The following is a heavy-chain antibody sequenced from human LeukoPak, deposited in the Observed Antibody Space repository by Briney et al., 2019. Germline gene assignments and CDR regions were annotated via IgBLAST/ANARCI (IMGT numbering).Heavy chain of an antibody. D-gene: IGHD2-2*02. CDR2: IYHNGTL. Sequence: SETLPLTCAVSVGSISSGNWWTWVRPSPGKGLEWIGEIYHNGTLNYNPSLKSRVTISADSFKNHFSLKLTSVTAADTAVYYCATAPILRGEGGEHYKYGMDVWGQGTTVIVSS. J-gene: IGHJ6*02. V-gene: IGHV4-4*02. CDR1: VGSISSGNW. CDR3: ATAPILRGEGGEHYKYGMDV.